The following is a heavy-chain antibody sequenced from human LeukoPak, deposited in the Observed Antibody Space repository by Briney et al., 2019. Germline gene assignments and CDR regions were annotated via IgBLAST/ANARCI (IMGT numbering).Heavy chain of an antibody. V-gene: IGHV3-33*01. D-gene: IGHD5-18*01. Sequence: GGSLRLSCAASGFTFSSYGMHWVRQAPGKGLEWVAVIWYDGSNKYYADSVKGRFTISRDNSKNTLYLQMNSLGAEDTAVYYCARGRGYSYGWGYFDYWGQGTLVTVSS. CDR2: IWYDGSNK. CDR1: GFTFSSYG. CDR3: ARGRGYSYGWGYFDY. J-gene: IGHJ4*02.